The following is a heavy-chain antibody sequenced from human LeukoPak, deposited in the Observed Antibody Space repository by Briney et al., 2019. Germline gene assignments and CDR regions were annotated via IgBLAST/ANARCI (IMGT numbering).Heavy chain of an antibody. J-gene: IGHJ4*02. CDR1: GFTFSSYA. Sequence: GGSLRLSCAASGFTFSSYAMHWVRQAPGKGLEWVAVISYDGSNKYYADSMKGRFTISSDNSKNTLYLQMNSLRAEDTAVYYCATDRRSLDSWGQGTLVTVSS. V-gene: IGHV3-30-3*01. CDR2: ISYDGSNK. CDR3: ATDRRSLDS.